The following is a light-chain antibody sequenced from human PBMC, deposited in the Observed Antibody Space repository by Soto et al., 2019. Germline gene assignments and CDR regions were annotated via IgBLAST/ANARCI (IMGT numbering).Light chain of an antibody. CDR3: AAWDDSLNSVV. V-gene: IGLV1-44*01. CDR1: SSNIGSNT. J-gene: IGLJ2*01. Sequence: QSVLTQPPSASGTPGQRVTISCSGSSSNIGSNTVNWYQQLPGTAPKLLIYSNNRQRSGVPDRFSGAKSGTSASLAISGLQSEDEADYYCAAWDDSLNSVVFGGGTKLTVL. CDR2: SNN.